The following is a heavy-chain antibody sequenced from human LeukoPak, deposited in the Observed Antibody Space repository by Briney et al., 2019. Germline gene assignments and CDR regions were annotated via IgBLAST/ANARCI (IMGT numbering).Heavy chain of an antibody. CDR2: IYYSGST. D-gene: IGHD5-12*01. J-gene: IGHJ4*02. V-gene: IGHV4-38-2*02. Sequence: PSETLSLTCTVSGYSISSGYYWGWIRQPPGKGLEWIGSIYYSGSTYYNPSLKSRVTISVDTSKNQFSLKLSSVTAADTAVYYCARVCSGYDYGEHSQPYYFDYWGQGTLVTVSS. CDR3: ARVCSGYDYGEHSQPYYFDY. CDR1: GYSISSGYY.